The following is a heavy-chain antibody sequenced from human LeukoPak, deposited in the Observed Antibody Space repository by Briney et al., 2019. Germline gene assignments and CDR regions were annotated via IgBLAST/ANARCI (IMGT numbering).Heavy chain of an antibody. V-gene: IGHV3-66*01. D-gene: IGHD3-3*01. Sequence: GGSLRLSCAASGFTVSSNYMSWVRQAPGKGLEWVSVIYSGGSTYYADSVKGRFTISRDNSKNTLYLQMNSLRAEDTAVYYCARGVPYDFWSGYYILYYYGMDVWGQGTTVTVSS. J-gene: IGHJ6*02. CDR1: GFTVSSNY. CDR2: IYSGGST. CDR3: ARGVPYDFWSGYYILYYYGMDV.